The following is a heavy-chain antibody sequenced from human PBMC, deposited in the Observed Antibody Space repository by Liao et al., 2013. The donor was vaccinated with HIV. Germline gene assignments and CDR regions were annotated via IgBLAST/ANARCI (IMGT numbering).Heavy chain of an antibody. CDR2: IYARGNT. V-gene: IGHV4-4*07. J-gene: IGHJ5*02. Sequence: LVKPSATLSLTCSVSGGSITNYDWSWIRQPAGKGLEWIGRIYARGNTNSNASLKSRVTMSVDTSKNHFSLKLSSVTAADTAVYYCARDRIGTFDPWGQGTLVTVSS. D-gene: IGHD1-26*01. CDR3: ARDRIGTFDP. CDR1: GGSITNYD.